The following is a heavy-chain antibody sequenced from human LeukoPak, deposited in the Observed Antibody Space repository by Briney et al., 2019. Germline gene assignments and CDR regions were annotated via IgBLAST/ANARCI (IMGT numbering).Heavy chain of an antibody. Sequence: PGGSLRLSCTASEFTVSSNYMSWVRQAPGKGLEWVSVIYSGGSTYYADSVKGRFTISRDPSKNTLYLQMNSLRAEDTAVYYCVRDGDYSNYVSYWGQGTLVTVSS. V-gene: IGHV3-66*01. CDR2: IYSGGST. J-gene: IGHJ4*02. CDR1: EFTVSSNY. CDR3: VRDGDYSNYVSY. D-gene: IGHD4-11*01.